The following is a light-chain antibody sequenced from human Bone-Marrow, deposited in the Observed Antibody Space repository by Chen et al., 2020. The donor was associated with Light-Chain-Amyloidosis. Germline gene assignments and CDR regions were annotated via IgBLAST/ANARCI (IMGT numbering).Light chain of an antibody. J-gene: IGLJ2*01. Sequence: SSVLTQPPSASVAPGQTATITCGGTNIGSRTVHWYQQKPGQAPVVVVYDDSDRPSGIPERFSGSNSGNTATLTISRVDGGDEADYYCQVWDTSSDHPVFGGGTKVTVL. CDR3: QVWDTSSDHPV. V-gene: IGLV3-21*02. CDR2: DDS. CDR1: NIGSRT.